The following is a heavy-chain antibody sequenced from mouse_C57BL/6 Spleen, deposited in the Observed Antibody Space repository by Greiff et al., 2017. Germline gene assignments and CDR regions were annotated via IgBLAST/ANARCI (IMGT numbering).Heavy chain of an antibody. Sequence: EVQLVESGGGLVKPGGSLKLSCAASGFTFSDYGMHWVRQAPEKGLEWVAYISSGSSTIYYADTVKGRFTISRDNAKNTLFLQMTSLRSEDTAMYYCARGGYYGLYYAMDYWGQGTSVTVSS. D-gene: IGHD1-1*01. V-gene: IGHV5-17*01. CDR3: ARGGYYGLYYAMDY. J-gene: IGHJ4*01. CDR2: ISSGSSTI. CDR1: GFTFSDYG.